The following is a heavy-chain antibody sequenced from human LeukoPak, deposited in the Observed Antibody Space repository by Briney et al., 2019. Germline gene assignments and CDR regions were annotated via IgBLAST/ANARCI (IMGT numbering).Heavy chain of an antibody. J-gene: IGHJ4*02. V-gene: IGHV3-7*01. CDR3: ARELLVATPYELDY. CDR1: GFTFSSYW. Sequence: SGGSLRLSCAASGFTFSSYWMSWVRQAPGKGLEWVANIKQDGSEKYYVDSVKGRFTISRDNAKNSLYLQMNSLRAEDTAVYYCARELLVATPYELDYWGQGTLVTVSS. D-gene: IGHD5-12*01. CDR2: IKQDGSEK.